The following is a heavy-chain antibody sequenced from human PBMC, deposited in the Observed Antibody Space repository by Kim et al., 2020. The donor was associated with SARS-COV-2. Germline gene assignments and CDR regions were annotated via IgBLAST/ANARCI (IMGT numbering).Heavy chain of an antibody. D-gene: IGHD3-9*01. J-gene: IGHJ3*02. CDR3: ARGFEGAFDI. V-gene: IGHV3-7*01. Sequence: GGSLRLSCAASGFTFGIYGMGWVRKAPGKGLEWVANIKQDGSEKYYVDSVKGRFTISRDNAKNSLYLQMSSLRAEDTTVYYCARGFEGAFDIWGQGTMVTVSS. CDR2: IKQDGSEK. CDR1: GFTFGIYG.